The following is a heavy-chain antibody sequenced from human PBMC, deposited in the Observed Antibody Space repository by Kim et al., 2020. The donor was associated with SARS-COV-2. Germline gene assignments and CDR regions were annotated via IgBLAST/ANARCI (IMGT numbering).Heavy chain of an antibody. J-gene: IGHJ3*02. CDR2: IIPILGIA. V-gene: IGHV1-69*02. Sequence: SVKVSCKASGGTFSSYTISWVRQAPGQGLEWMGRIIPILGIANYAQKFQGRVTITADKSTSTAYMELSSLRSEDTAVYYCARMARDYDSSALSSYAFDIWGQGTMVTVSS. CDR3: ARMARDYDSSALSSYAFDI. CDR1: GGTFSSYT. D-gene: IGHD3-22*01.